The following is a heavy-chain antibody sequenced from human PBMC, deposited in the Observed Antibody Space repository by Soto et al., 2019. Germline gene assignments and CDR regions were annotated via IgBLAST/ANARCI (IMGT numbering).Heavy chain of an antibody. D-gene: IGHD2-2*01. Sequence: QVQLQESGPGQVKPSETLFLTCTVSGGSVSSGNYYWSWIRQPAGKGLEWMGYIYRGSPNYNPSHESRATISVDTSRTQFSLMLSSVTAADTDMYYCSRYHGLGVGYFALWCSGTLVTVSS. CDR2: IYRGSP. CDR3: SRYHGLGVGYFAL. CDR1: GGSVSSGNYY. J-gene: IGHJ2*01. V-gene: IGHV4-61*01.